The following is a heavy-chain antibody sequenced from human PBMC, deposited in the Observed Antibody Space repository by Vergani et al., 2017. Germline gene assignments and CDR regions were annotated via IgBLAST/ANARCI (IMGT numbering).Heavy chain of an antibody. CDR2: IHASGGT. J-gene: IGHJ4*02. Sequence: QVQLQESGPGLVRPSQTLSLTCSVSGDSISTEGFYWSWVRQPAGKSLEWLGRIHASGGTNYNTSLKSRVAMSVDTSKNQFSLSLTSVTAADTAIYFCARVRGIHEDFDSWGQGTLVTVSS. D-gene: IGHD1-1*01. V-gene: IGHV4-61*02. CDR1: GDSISTEGFY. CDR3: ARVRGIHEDFDS.